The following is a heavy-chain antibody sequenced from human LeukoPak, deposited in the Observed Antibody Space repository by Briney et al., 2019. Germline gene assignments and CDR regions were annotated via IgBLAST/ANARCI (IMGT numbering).Heavy chain of an antibody. CDR3: ARDRIRGQYYFDY. CDR2: IISSSSYI. Sequence: GGSLRLSCAASGFTFSSYSMNWGRQAPGKGLEWVSSIISSSSYIYYADSVKGRFTISRDNAKNSLYLQMNSLRAEDTAVYYCARDRIRGQYYFDYWGQGTLVTVSS. V-gene: IGHV3-21*01. D-gene: IGHD3-10*01. CDR1: GFTFSSYS. J-gene: IGHJ4*02.